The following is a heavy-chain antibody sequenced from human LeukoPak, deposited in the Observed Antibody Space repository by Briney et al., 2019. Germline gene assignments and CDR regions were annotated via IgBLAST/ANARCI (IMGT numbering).Heavy chain of an antibody. CDR2: IYYSGST. J-gene: IGHJ4*02. D-gene: IGHD4-17*01. CDR1: GFTVSSNY. Sequence: GSLRLSCAASGFTVSSNYMSWVRQPPGKGLEWIGSIYYSGSTYYNPSLKSRVTISVDTSKNQFSLKLSSVTAADTAVYYCASRGRTTNDYWGQGTLVTVSS. CDR3: ASRGRTTNDY. V-gene: IGHV4-39*01.